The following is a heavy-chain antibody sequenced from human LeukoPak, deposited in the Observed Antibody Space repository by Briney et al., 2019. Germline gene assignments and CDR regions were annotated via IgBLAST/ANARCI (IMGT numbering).Heavy chain of an antibody. Sequence: GGSLRLSCTASGFSFSSYSMNWVRQVPGKGLEWVSCISSTGDYIYYADSVKGRFAISRDNSKNTLYLQMNSLRAEDTAIYYCAKNGDRGAYCTGGTCYPYFYYYMDVWGKGTTVTI. J-gene: IGHJ6*03. V-gene: IGHV3-21*04. CDR3: AKNGDRGAYCTGGTCYPYFYYYMDV. CDR1: GFSFSSYS. CDR2: ISSTGDYI. D-gene: IGHD2-15*01.